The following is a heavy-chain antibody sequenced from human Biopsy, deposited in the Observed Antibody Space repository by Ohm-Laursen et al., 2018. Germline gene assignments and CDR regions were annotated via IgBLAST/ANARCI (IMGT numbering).Heavy chain of an antibody. J-gene: IGHJ6*02. CDR2: IGGSGGGT. CDR1: GLRFSMYA. D-gene: IGHD2-15*01. CDR3: ARPMSRVVAYGMDV. Sequence: LRLSCTASGLRFSMYAMSWVRQAPGKGLEWVSAIGGSGGGTYYADSVKGRFTISRDDSKSTVYLQMNSLRVEDRAVYYCARPMSRVVAYGMDVWGQGTTVTVSS. V-gene: IGHV3-23*01.